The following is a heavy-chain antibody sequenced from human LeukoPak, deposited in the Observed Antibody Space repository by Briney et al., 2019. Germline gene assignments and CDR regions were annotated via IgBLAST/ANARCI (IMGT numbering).Heavy chain of an antibody. J-gene: IGHJ4*02. Sequence: GGSLRLSCAASGFTFSSYWMHWVRQAPGKGLVWVSRINSDGSSTSYADSVKGRFTISRDNAKNTLYLQMNSLRAEDTAVYYCARDPSVSSGGSCYFDYWGQGTLVTVSS. CDR2: INSDGSST. CDR3: ARDPSVSSGGSCYFDY. D-gene: IGHD2-15*01. CDR1: GFTFSSYW. V-gene: IGHV3-74*01.